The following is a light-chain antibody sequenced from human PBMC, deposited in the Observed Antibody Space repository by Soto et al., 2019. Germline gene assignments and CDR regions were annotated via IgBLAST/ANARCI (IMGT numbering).Light chain of an antibody. CDR1: QSVSSN. CDR2: GAS. V-gene: IGKV3-20*01. Sequence: EIVMTQSPATLSFSLGERATLSCRASQSVSSNLAWYQQKPGQAPRLLIYGASNRATGIPDRFSGSGSGKDFTLTISRLEPEDFAVYYCKQYGSSGKFGQGTKVDIK. CDR3: KQYGSSGK. J-gene: IGKJ1*01.